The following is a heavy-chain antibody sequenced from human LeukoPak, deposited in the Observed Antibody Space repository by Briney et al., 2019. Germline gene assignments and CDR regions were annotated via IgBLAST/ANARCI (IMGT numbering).Heavy chain of an antibody. Sequence: GGSLRLSCAASGFTFSSYAMSWVRQAPGKGLEWVSAISGSGGSTYYADSVKGRFTISRDNSKNTLYLQMSSLRAEDTAVYYCAKFYGELWSNDAFDIWGQGTMVTVSS. CDR1: GFTFSSYA. D-gene: IGHD5-18*01. J-gene: IGHJ3*02. V-gene: IGHV3-23*01. CDR2: ISGSGGST. CDR3: AKFYGELWSNDAFDI.